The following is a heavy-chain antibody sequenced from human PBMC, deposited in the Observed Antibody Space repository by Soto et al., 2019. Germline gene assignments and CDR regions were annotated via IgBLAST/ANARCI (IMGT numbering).Heavy chain of an antibody. Sequence: ASVKVSCKASGYTFTGYYMHWVRQAPGQGLEWMGWINPNSGGTNYAQKFQGWVTMTRDTSISTAYMELSRLRSDDTAVYYCARTTYYYDSSGSPRGEFDYWGQGTLVTVSS. J-gene: IGHJ4*02. CDR2: INPNSGGT. D-gene: IGHD3-22*01. CDR3: ARTTYYYDSSGSPRGEFDY. CDR1: GYTFTGYY. V-gene: IGHV1-2*04.